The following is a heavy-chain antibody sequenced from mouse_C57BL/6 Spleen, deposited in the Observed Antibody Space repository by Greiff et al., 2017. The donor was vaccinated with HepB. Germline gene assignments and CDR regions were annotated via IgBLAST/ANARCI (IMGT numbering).Heavy chain of an antibody. V-gene: IGHV1-74*01. CDR2: IHPSDSDT. J-gene: IGHJ3*01. CDR1: GYTFTSYW. Sequence: QVQLQQPGAELVKPGASVKVSCKASGYTFTSYWMHWVKQRPGQGLEWIGRIHPSDSDTNYNQKFKGKDTLTVEESSSTAYMQLSSLTSEDSAVYYCAKGNYYANSFAYWGQGTLVTVSA. CDR3: AKGNYYANSFAY. D-gene: IGHD2-1*01.